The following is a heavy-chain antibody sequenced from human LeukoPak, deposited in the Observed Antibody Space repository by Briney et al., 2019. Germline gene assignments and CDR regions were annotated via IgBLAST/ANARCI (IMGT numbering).Heavy chain of an antibody. D-gene: IGHD4-23*01. CDR1: GYSFTSYW. J-gene: IGHJ4*02. CDR3: ARHKYGGNSELGY. Sequence: GESLKISCKGSGYSFTSYWMGWVRQMPGKGLEWMGIIYPGDSDTRYSPSFQGRVTISADKSISTAYLQWSSLKASDNAMYYCARHKYGGNSELGYWGQGTLVTVSS. CDR2: IYPGDSDT. V-gene: IGHV5-51*01.